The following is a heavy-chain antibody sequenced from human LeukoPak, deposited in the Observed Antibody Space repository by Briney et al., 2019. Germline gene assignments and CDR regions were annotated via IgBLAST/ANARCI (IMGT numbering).Heavy chain of an antibody. J-gene: IGHJ6*02. D-gene: IGHD2-2*01. CDR3: ARDVPRPYGMDV. CDR1: GGSFSSYY. V-gene: IGHV4-34*01. Sequence: SETLSLTCAVYGGSFSSYYWSWIRQPPGKGLEWIGEINHSGSTNYNPSLKSRVTISVDTSKNQFSLKLSSVTAADTAVYYCARDVPRPYGMDVWGQGTTVTVSS. CDR2: INHSGST.